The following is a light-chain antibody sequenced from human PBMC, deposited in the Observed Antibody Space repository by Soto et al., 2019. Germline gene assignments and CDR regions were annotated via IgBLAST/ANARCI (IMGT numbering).Light chain of an antibody. CDR2: DVS. CDR3: SSFTSSNTPPYV. CDR1: SSDVGGYNY. Sequence: QSVLTQPASVSGSPGQSITISCTGTSSDVGGYNYVSWYQQLPGKAPKLMIYDVSNRPSGVSNRFSASKSGNTASLTISGLQAEDEADYYCSSFTSSNTPPYVFGTGTKVTVL. V-gene: IGLV2-14*03. J-gene: IGLJ1*01.